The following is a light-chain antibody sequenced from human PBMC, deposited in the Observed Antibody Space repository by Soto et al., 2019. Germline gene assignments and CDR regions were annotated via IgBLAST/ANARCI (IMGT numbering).Light chain of an antibody. Sequence: EIVMTQSPATLSVSPGGRATLSCRASQSISDTVAWYQQKPGQAHRLLIYSASRGATGFPARFSGSGSGTDCTLTISSLQSEDFAVYYCQQYNNWPWTFGQGTKVDIK. CDR2: SAS. J-gene: IGKJ1*01. CDR1: QSISDT. CDR3: QQYNNWPWT. V-gene: IGKV3-15*01.